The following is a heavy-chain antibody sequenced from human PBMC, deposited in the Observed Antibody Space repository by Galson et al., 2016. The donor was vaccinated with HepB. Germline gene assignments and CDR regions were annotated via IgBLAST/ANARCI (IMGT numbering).Heavy chain of an antibody. CDR3: ARRDWNYDGGPPDY. Sequence: QSGAEVKKPGESLRISCKGSGYTFASYWINWVRQMPGKGLEWMGRIDPSDSQSDYSPSFQAHVTISTDKSISTAYLQWSSLKASDTAMYYCARRDWNYDGGPPDYWGQGTQLTVSS. D-gene: IGHD1-7*01. J-gene: IGHJ4*02. V-gene: IGHV5-10-1*01. CDR1: GYTFASYW. CDR2: IDPSDSQS.